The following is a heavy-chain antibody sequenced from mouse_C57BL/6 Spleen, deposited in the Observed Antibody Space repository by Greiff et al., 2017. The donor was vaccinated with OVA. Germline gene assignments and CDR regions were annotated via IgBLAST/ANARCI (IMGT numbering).Heavy chain of an antibody. CDR3: TVFTTVA. Sequence: EVQLQESGAELVRPGASVKLSCTASGFNIKDDYMHWVKQRPEQGLEWIGWIDPENGDTEYASKFQGKATITADTSSNTAYLQLSSLTSEDTAVYYCTVFTTVAWGTGTTVTVSS. CDR1: GFNIKDDY. D-gene: IGHD1-1*01. CDR2: IDPENGDT. J-gene: IGHJ1*03. V-gene: IGHV14-4*01.